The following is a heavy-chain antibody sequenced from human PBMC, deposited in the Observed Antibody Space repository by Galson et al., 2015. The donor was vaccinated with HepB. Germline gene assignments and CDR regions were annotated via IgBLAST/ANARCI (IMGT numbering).Heavy chain of an antibody. CDR2: INGDGSEK. J-gene: IGHJ4*02. D-gene: IGHD2-15*01. CDR3: ARDFRSGATDY. V-gene: IGHV3-7*03. Sequence: SLRLSCAVSGFTLSTSWMSWVRQAPGKGPEWVANINGDGSEKYYVDSVKGRFTISRDNAKNSLYLQMNSLRAEDTAVYYCARDFRSGATDYWGQGTLVTVSS. CDR1: GFTLSTSW.